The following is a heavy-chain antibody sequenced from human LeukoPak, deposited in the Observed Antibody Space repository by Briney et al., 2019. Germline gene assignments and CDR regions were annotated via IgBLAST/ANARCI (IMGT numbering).Heavy chain of an antibody. CDR2: INHSGYT. V-gene: IGHV4-34*01. D-gene: IGHD6-19*01. Sequence: PSETLSLTCAVSGVPFSNYYRSWVRQSPRQGLEWIGEINHSGYTNYNPSLKSRVTMSIDTSENQSSLRLTSVTAADAGVYYCTRAVAGHPDWGQGTLVTVSS. J-gene: IGHJ4*02. CDR3: TRAVAGHPD. CDR1: GVPFSNYY.